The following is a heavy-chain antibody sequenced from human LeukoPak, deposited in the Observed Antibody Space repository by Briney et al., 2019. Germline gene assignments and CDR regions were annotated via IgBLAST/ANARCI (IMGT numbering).Heavy chain of an antibody. CDR2: IKQDGSEA. Sequence: GGSLRLSCVASGFTFSSYWMSWVRQAPGKGLEWVANIKQDGSEAYYVDSVKGRFIISRDNAKNSLYLEMNSLRAEDTAVYYCDAFDIWGQGTMVTVSS. V-gene: IGHV3-7*01. CDR3: DAFDI. CDR1: GFTFSSYW. J-gene: IGHJ3*02.